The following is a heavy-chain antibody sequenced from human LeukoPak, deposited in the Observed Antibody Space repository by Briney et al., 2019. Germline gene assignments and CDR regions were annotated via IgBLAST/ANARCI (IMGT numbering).Heavy chain of an antibody. Sequence: GESLRLSCAASGFTFSSYWTSWVRQAPGKGLEWVANIKQDGSEKYYVDSVKGRFTISRDNAKNSLYLQMNSLRAEDTAVYYCARDPPVHYWGQGTLVTVSS. CDR1: GFTFSSYW. CDR2: IKQDGSEK. CDR3: ARDPPVHY. V-gene: IGHV3-7*01. J-gene: IGHJ4*02. D-gene: IGHD2-2*01.